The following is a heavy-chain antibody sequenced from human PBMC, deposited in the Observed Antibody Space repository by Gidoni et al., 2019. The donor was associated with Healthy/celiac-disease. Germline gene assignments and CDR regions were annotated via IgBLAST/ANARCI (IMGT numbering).Heavy chain of an antibody. J-gene: IGHJ3*02. V-gene: IGHV3-48*03. Sequence: ELQLVESGGGLVQPGGSLRLSCAASGFTSSSYEMNWVRQAPGKGLEWVSYISSSGSTIYYADSVKGRFTISRDNAKNSLYLQMNSLRAEDTAVYYCARYGIWFGEFPDAFDIWGQGTMVTVSS. CDR1: GFTSSSYE. CDR2: ISSSGSTI. D-gene: IGHD3-10*01. CDR3: ARYGIWFGEFPDAFDI.